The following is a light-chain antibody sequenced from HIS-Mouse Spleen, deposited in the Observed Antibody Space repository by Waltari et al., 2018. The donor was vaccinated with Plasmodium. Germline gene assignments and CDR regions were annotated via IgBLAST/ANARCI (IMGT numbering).Light chain of an antibody. CDR1: ALHKKC. J-gene: IGLJ3*02. CDR2: EDS. V-gene: IGLV3-10*01. CDR3: YSTDSSGNHRV. Sequence: SYELTQPPSVSVSPGQTARITCSGDALHKKCAYWHQQNEGQAPVLVIYEDSKRPSGIPERFSGSSSGTMATLTISGAQVEDEADYYCYSTDSSGNHRVFGGGTKLTVL.